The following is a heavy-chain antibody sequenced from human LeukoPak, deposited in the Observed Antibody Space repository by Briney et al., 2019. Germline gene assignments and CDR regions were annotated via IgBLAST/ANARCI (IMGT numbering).Heavy chain of an antibody. CDR2: MYTRGST. V-gene: IGHV4-61*02. Sequence: ASETLSLTCTVSGGSMSSVNYYWTWIRQPAGKGLEWIGRMYTRGSTNYNPSLKSRVTISLDTSKNQFSLKLTSVTAADTAVYYCAREGWFGPNLVLDVWGKGTSVTISS. D-gene: IGHD3-10*01. CDR1: GGSMSSVNYY. CDR3: AREGWFGPNLVLDV. J-gene: IGHJ6*04.